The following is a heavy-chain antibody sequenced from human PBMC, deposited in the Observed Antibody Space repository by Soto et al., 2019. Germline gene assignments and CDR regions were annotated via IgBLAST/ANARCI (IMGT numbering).Heavy chain of an antibody. CDR2: VYYRGRS. Sequence: PSETLSLTCTVSGGSVSNSNYYWGWIRQSPGKGLEWIGSVYYRGRSYSKSSVKSRVTISVDTSKNQSSLNLNSVTASDTAVYYRVSQPTFLLTQAYFYHLGPGGPVTVSS. CDR3: VSQPTFLLTQAYFYH. V-gene: IGHV4-39*01. D-gene: IGHD2-15*01. J-gene: IGHJ4*03. CDR1: GGSVSNSNYY.